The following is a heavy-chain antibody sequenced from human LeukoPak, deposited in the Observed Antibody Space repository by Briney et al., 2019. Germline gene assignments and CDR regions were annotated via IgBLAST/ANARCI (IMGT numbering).Heavy chain of an antibody. CDR3: AKEGRWLDS. J-gene: IGHJ4*02. CDR2: LLYDGSHE. Sequence: GGSLRLSCGVSGFIVSSNFMTWVRQAPGKGLEWVAELLYDGSHEFYADVVKGRFTISRDNSKNTLYLQINSLRAEDTAVYYCAKEGRWLDSWGQGTLVTVS. CDR1: GFIVSSNF. D-gene: IGHD4-23*01. V-gene: IGHV3-30*18.